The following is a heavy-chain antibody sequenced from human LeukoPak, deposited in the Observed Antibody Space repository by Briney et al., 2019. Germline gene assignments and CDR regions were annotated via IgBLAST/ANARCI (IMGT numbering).Heavy chain of an antibody. CDR2: MNPNSGNT. CDR3: ARGGCSSTSCYYEDWFDP. D-gene: IGHD2-2*01. V-gene: IGHV1-8*01. J-gene: IGHJ5*02. Sequence: ASVKVSCKASGYTFTSYDINWVRQATGQGLEWMGWMNPNSGNTGYAQKFQGRVTMTRNTSISTAYMELSSLRSEDTAVYYCARGGCSSTSCYYEDWFDPWGQGTLVTVSS. CDR1: GYTFTSYD.